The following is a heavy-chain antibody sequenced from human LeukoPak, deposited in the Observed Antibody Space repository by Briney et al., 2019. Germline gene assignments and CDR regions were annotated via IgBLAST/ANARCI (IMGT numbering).Heavy chain of an antibody. Sequence: PSETLSLTCTVSGGSISSSSYYWGWIRQPPGKGLEWIGSIYYSGSTYYNPSLKSRVTISVDTSKNQFSLKLISVTAADTAVYYCATSTYYDFWSGYPAEDYWGQGTLVTVSS. CDR1: GGSISSSSYY. D-gene: IGHD3-3*01. CDR3: ATSTYYDFWSGYPAEDY. CDR2: IYYSGST. J-gene: IGHJ4*02. V-gene: IGHV4-39*01.